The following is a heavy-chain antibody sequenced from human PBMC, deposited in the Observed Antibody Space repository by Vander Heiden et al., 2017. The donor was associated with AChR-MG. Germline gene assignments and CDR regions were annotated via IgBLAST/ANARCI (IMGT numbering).Heavy chain of an antibody. CDR2: IYYSGST. Sequence: EYGPGLAKPSETLSLTCTVSGGSISSYSWSWIRQSPGKRLEWIGYIYYSGSTNYNPALKSRVTISVDTSKNQFALKRSSVTAADTAVYYCARGGYDFWIGLYYYYYMDVWGKGTTVAHSS. CDR1: GGSISSYS. V-gene: IGHV4-59*13. D-gene: IGHD3-3*01. J-gene: IGHJ6*03. CDR3: ARGGYDFWIGLYYYYYMDV.